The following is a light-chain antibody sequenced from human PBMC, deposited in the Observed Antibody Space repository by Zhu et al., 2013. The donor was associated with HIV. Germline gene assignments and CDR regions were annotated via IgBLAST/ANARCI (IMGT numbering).Light chain of an antibody. Sequence: IVLTQSPGTLSLSPGDRVTVSCRASQSVASNYLAWYQQKPGQAPRLLIYRASSRATGIPDRFSGSGSGTDFTLTITRLEPEDFAVYYCQQLGKSPVTFGQGTRLEIK. V-gene: IGKV3-20*01. CDR2: RAS. CDR1: QSVASNY. J-gene: IGKJ5*01. CDR3: QQLGKSPVT.